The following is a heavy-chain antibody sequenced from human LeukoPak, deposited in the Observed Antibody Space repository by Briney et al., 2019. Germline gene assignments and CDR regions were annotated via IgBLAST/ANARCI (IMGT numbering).Heavy chain of an antibody. D-gene: IGHD2-21*02. V-gene: IGHV1-69*05. J-gene: IGHJ4*02. Sequence: SVKVSCKAPGGTFSSYAISWVRQAPGQGLEWMGRIIPIFGTANYAQKFQGRVTITTDESTSTAYMELSSLRSEDTAVYYCASETVSGPDYWGQGTLVTVSS. CDR2: IIPIFGTA. CDR3: ASETVSGPDY. CDR1: GGTFSSYA.